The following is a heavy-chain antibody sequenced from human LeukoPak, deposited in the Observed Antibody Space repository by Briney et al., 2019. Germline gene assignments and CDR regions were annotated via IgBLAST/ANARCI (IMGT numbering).Heavy chain of an antibody. CDR2: ISYDGSNK. V-gene: IGHV3-30-3*01. CDR3: ARGRSFDY. Sequence: GGSLRLSCAASGFTFSSYAMHWVRQAPGKGLEWVAVISYDGSNKYYVDSVKGRFTISRDNSKNTLYLQMNSLRAEDTAVYYCARGRSFDYWGQGTLVTVSS. CDR1: GFTFSSYA. J-gene: IGHJ4*02.